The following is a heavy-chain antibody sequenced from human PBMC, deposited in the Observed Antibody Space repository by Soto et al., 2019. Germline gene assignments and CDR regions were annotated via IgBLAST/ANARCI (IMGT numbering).Heavy chain of an antibody. V-gene: IGHV6-1*01. CDR3: ARGGRGGSVARFEY. Sequence: QSQTLSLTCVISGDSVSSNTASWNWIRRSPSRGLEWVGRTYYRTRWYNDYAASVRGRTTISPDTSKNQFSLQLNSVTPEDTAVYYCARGGRGGSVARFEYWGQGLLVTVSS. D-gene: IGHD5-12*01. CDR2: TYYRTRWYN. J-gene: IGHJ4*02. CDR1: GDSVSSNTAS.